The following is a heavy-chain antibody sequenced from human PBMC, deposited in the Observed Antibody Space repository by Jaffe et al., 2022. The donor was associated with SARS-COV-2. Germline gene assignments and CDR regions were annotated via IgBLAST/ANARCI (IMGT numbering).Heavy chain of an antibody. CDR3: ASRVWRAASDWDATDAFDI. CDR2: IYSGGST. CDR1: GFTVSSNY. J-gene: IGHJ3*02. V-gene: IGHV3-53*01. D-gene: IGHD1-1*01. Sequence: EVQLVESGGGLIQPGGSLRLSCAASGFTVSSNYMSWVRQAPGKGLEWVSVIYSGGSTYYADSVKGRFTISRDNSKNTLYLQMNSLRAEDTAVYYCASRVWRAASDWDATDAFDIWGQGTMVTVSS.